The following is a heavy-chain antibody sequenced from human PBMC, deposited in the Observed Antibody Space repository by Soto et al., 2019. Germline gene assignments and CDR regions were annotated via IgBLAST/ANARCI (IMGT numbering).Heavy chain of an antibody. J-gene: IGHJ4*02. CDR1: GYIFNNYG. V-gene: IGHV1-18*01. CDR2: IYSKEGKI. D-gene: IGHD5-12*01. CDR3: ARDIAYDIDY. Sequence: QVQLVQSGAEVQKPGASVKVSCKASGYIFNNYGISWVRQATGQGLEWMGWIYSKEGKINFAQKFQGRVTLTTDTSTSTAYMELRSLRFDDSAVYFCARDIAYDIDYWGQGTLVPVSS.